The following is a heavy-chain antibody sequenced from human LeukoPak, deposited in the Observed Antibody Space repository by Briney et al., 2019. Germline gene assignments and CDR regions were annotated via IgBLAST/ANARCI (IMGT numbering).Heavy chain of an antibody. V-gene: IGHV4-59*08. CDR1: GGSISSYY. CDR3: ARFPGTMIVVVDYGMDV. Sequence: SETLSLTCTVSGGSISSYYWSWIRQPPGKGLGWIGYIYYSGSTNYNPSLKSRVTISVDTSKNQFSLKLSSVTAADTAVYYCARFPGTMIVVVDYGMDVWGQGTTVTVSS. CDR2: IYYSGST. J-gene: IGHJ6*02. D-gene: IGHD3-22*01.